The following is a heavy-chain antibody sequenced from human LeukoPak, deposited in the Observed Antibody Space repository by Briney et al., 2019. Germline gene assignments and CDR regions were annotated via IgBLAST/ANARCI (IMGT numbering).Heavy chain of an antibody. CDR2: IASDGSST. J-gene: IGHJ4*02. Sequence: GGSLRLSCAASGFTFSSYWMNWVRQAPGKGLVWVSRIASDGSSTTYADSVKGRFSISRDNAKNTVYLQMNNLRAEDTAVYYCVSFYEAYWGRGTLVTVSS. V-gene: IGHV3-74*01. CDR3: VSFYEAY. D-gene: IGHD2/OR15-2a*01. CDR1: GFTFSSYW.